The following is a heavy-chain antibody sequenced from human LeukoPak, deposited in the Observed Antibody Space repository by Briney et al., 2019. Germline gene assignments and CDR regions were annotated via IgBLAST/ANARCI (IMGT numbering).Heavy chain of an antibody. Sequence: ASVKVSCKASGGTFSSYAISWVRQAPGQGLKWMGGIIPIFGTANYAQKFQGRVTITADESTSTAYMELSSLRSEDTAVYYCARGPTKLGWFDPWGQGTLVTVSS. D-gene: IGHD2-2*01. CDR3: ARGPTKLGWFDP. V-gene: IGHV1-69*13. CDR1: GGTFSSYA. CDR2: IIPIFGTA. J-gene: IGHJ5*02.